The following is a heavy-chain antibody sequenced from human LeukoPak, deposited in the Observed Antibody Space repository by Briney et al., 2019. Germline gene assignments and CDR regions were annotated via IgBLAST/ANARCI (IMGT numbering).Heavy chain of an antibody. D-gene: IGHD3-9*01. J-gene: IGHJ6*03. CDR1: GFSLSRYW. Sequence: GGSLRLSCAASGFSLSRYWMHWVRQAPGTGLVWVSYIDNDGTDTNYADSVRGRFTVSRDNAKNTLYLRMNGLRAEDTVVYYCTRGGFDHNMDVWGKGTTVT. CDR3: TRGGFDHNMDV. CDR2: IDNDGTDT. V-gene: IGHV3-74*01.